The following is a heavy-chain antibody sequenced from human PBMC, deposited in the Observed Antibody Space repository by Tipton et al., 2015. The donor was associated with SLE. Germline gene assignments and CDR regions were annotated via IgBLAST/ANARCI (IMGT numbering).Heavy chain of an antibody. CDR1: GFIFSNYW. J-gene: IGHJ4*02. D-gene: IGHD5/OR15-5a*01. V-gene: IGHV3-7*03. CDR2: IKQDGSEK. CDR3: AKGDSVNSLYYFDF. Sequence: GSLRLSCAASGFIFSNYWMSWVRQAPGKGLEWVANIKQDGSEKYYVDSVKGRFTISRDNSKNSLYLQMNSLRPEDTALYYCAKGDSVNSLYYFDFWGQGTLVTVSS.